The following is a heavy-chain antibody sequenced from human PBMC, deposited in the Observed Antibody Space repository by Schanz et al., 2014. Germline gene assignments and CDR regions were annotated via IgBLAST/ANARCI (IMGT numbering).Heavy chain of an antibody. CDR3: ARGGGYIVVLVAVTREYCYHAMDV. V-gene: IGHV1-18*01. CDR1: GYTFTSHG. CDR2: ITAYNGDT. D-gene: IGHD2-15*01. J-gene: IGHJ6*02. Sequence: QVQLVQSGAEVKKPGASVKVSCKASGYTFTSHGISWVRQAPGQGLEWMGWITAYNGDTNYALKLEGRVTMAADTSTGTAYMELMSLRADDTAVYYCARGGGYIVVLVAVTREYCYHAMDVWGQGTTVTVSS.